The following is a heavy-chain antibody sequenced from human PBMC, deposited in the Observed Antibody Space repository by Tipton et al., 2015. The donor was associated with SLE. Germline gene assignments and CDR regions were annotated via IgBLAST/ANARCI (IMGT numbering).Heavy chain of an antibody. J-gene: IGHJ3*02. CDR2: INPNSGGT. CDR3: ARIGCSSTSCYRSDDAFDI. Sequence: QLVQSGAEVKKPGASVKVSCKASGYTFTGYYMHWVRQAPGQGLAWMGWINPNSGGTNYAQKFQGRVTVTRDTSISTASMELSRLRSDDTAVYYCARIGCSSTSCYRSDDAFDIWGQGTMVTVSS. V-gene: IGHV1-2*02. D-gene: IGHD2-2*01. CDR1: GYTFTGYY.